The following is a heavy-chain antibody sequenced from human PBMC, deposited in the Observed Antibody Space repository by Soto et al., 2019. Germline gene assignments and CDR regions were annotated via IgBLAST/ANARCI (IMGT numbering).Heavy chain of an antibody. D-gene: IGHD2-2*02. J-gene: IGHJ6*02. CDR2: INHSGST. CDR1: GGSFSGYY. CDR3: ASSSVLYPPAGHSYYYYYGMDA. Sequence: SETLSLTCAVYGGSFSGYYWSWIRQPPGKGLEWIGEINHSGSTNYNPSLKSRVTISVDTSKNQFSLRLGSVTAADTAVYYCASSSVLYPPAGHSYYYYYGMDAWRQGTTVTGTS. V-gene: IGHV4-34*01.